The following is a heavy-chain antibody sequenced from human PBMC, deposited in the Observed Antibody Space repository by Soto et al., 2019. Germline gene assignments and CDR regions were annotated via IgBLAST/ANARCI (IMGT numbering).Heavy chain of an antibody. CDR3: AKATGTTLY. D-gene: IGHD1-1*01. J-gene: IGHJ4*02. CDR1: GFTFSSYA. Sequence: EVQLLVSGGGLVQPGGSLKLCCEASGFTFSSYAMTWVRQAPGKGLEWVSASGSGGRAFYSDSVKGRFTISRDNSRNTLYLQLHSLRVDDTAVYLCAKATGTTLYWGQGTLVTVSS. V-gene: IGHV3-23*01. CDR2: SGSGGRA.